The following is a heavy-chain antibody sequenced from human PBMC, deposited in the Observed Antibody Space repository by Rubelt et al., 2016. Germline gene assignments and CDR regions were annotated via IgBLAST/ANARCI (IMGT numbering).Heavy chain of an antibody. CDR3: ARGRGITVTGKEDYFDY. D-gene: IGHD6-19*01. Sequence: GWVAVISFDGSKIYYADSVKGRCTISRDNSKNTLYVQMNSLRPEDTAVYYCARGRGITVTGKEDYFDYWSQGTLVTVSS. V-gene: IGHV3-30*01. CDR2: ISFDGSKI. J-gene: IGHJ4*02.